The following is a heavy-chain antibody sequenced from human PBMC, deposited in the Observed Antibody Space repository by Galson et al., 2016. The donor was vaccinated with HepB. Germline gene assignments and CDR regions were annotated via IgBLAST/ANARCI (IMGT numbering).Heavy chain of an antibody. CDR2: FNPEDGET. D-gene: IGHD3-9*01. V-gene: IGHV1-24*01. J-gene: IGHJ4*02. Sequence: SVKVSCKVSGYTLTELSMHWVRQAPGKGLEWMGGFNPEDGETNYAQNFQGRVTMTEDTSTDTAYMELSSLRSEDTGVYYCATSPNHFDILAAYSTFDYWGQGTLVTVSS. CDR1: GYTLTELS. CDR3: ATSPNHFDILAAYSTFDY.